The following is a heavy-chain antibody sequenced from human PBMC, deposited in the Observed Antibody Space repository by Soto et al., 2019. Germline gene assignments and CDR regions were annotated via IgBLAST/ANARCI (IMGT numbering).Heavy chain of an antibody. CDR2: ISSSSSYI. V-gene: IGHV3-21*01. Sequence: EVQLVEAGGGLGKPGGSLRLSCAASGFTFSSYSMNWVRQAPGKGLEWVSSISSSSSYIYYADSVKGPFTIYKDNAKNSLYLQMNSVGAEDTAVYYCARGLVGATPDAFDIWGQGTMVTVSS. J-gene: IGHJ3*02. CDR1: GFTFSSYS. CDR3: ARGLVGATPDAFDI. D-gene: IGHD1-26*01.